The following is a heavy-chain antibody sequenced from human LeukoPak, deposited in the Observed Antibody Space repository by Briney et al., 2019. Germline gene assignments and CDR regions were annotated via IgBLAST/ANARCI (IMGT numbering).Heavy chain of an antibody. CDR3: ARAGYCSSTSCYPDY. V-gene: IGHV1-2*02. D-gene: IGHD2-2*01. CDR2: INPNSGGT. J-gene: IGHJ4*02. CDR1: GYTFTGYY. Sequence: ASVKVSCKASGYTFTGYYMHWVRQAPGQGLEWMGWINPNSGGTNYAQKFQGRVTMTRDTSISTAYMELSRLRSDDTAVYYRARAGYCSSTSCYPDYWGQGTLVTVSS.